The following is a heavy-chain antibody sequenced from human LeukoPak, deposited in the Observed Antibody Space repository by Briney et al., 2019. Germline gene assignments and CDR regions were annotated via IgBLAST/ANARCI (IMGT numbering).Heavy chain of an antibody. CDR1: GYTFTSYY. CDR3: ARAVLGKYYYYGMDV. CDR2: INPSGGST. Sequence: AASVKVSCTASGYTFTSYYMHWVRQAPGQGLEWMGIINPSGGSTSYAQKFQGRVTMTRDTSTSTVYMELSSLRSEDTAVYYCARAVLGKYYYYGMDVWGQGTTVTVSS. V-gene: IGHV1-46*01. D-gene: IGHD7-27*01. J-gene: IGHJ6*02.